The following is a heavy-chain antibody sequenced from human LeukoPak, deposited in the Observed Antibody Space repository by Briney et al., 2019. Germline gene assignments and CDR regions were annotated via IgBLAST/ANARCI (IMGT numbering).Heavy chain of an antibody. D-gene: IGHD6-13*01. J-gene: IGHJ6*02. CDR3: ARESSSWSNYYYYGMDV. CDR1: GYTFTGYY. CDR2: INPNSGGT. Sequence: ASVKVPCKASGYTFTGYYMHWVRQAPGQGLEWMGWINPNSGGTNYAQKFQGRVTMTRDTSISTAYMELSRLRSDDTAVYYCARESSSWSNYYYYGMDVWGQGTTVTVSS. V-gene: IGHV1-2*02.